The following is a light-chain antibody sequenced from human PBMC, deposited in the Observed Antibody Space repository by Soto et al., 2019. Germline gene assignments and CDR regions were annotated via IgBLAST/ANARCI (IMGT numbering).Light chain of an antibody. Sequence: QSVLTQPASVSGSPGQSITISCTGTSGDVGAYDFVSWYQQHPGKAPRLMIYNVNNRPAGASNRFSGSKSGSTASLTISTLQAEDEADYYCASFTNTYSYVFGAGTKVTV. CDR1: SGDVGAYDF. CDR2: NVN. CDR3: ASFTNTYSYV. V-gene: IGLV2-14*01. J-gene: IGLJ1*01.